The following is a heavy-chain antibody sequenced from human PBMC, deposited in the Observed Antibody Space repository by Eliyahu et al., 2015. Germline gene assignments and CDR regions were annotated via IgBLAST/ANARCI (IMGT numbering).Heavy chain of an antibody. D-gene: IGHD6-19*01. V-gene: IGHV4-4*07. Sequence: QVQLQXSGPGLVKPSETLXLTCXXXGGXISRYXWSWIRQPAGKGLEWIGRIYSSGSTNYNPSLKSRVTMSVDTSKNQFSLKMSSVTAADTAVYYCARDPSFNSGYYDYWGQGTLVTVSS. CDR2: IYSSGST. CDR1: GGXISRYX. CDR3: ARDPSFNSGYYDY. J-gene: IGHJ4*02.